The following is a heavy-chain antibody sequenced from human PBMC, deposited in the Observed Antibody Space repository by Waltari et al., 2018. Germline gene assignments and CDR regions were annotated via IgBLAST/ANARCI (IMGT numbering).Heavy chain of an antibody. V-gene: IGHV4-61*02. CDR3: ARLAVAGIPLGGYNWFDH. D-gene: IGHD6-19*01. Sequence: QLQESGPGLVKPSQTLSLTCTVSGGSISSGSYYWRWIRQPAGKGLEWIGRIYTSGSTNYNPSLKSRVTISVDTSKNQFSLKLSSVTAADTAVYYCARLAVAGIPLGGYNWFDHWGQGTLVTVSS. CDR1: GGSISSGSYY. J-gene: IGHJ5*02. CDR2: IYTSGST.